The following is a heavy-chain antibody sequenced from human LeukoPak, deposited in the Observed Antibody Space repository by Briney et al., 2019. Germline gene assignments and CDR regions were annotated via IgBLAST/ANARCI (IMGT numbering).Heavy chain of an antibody. Sequence: RIYTSGSTNYNPSLKSRVTMSVDTSKNQFSLKLSSVTAADTAVYYCARALALYSSSPFDYWDQGTLVTVSS. D-gene: IGHD6-13*01. V-gene: IGHV4-4*07. CDR2: IYTSGST. J-gene: IGHJ4*02. CDR3: ARALALYSSSPFDY.